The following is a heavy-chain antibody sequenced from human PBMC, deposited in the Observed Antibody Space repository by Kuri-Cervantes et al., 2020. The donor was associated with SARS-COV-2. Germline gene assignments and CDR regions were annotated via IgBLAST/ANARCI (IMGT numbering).Heavy chain of an antibody. CDR1: GGSISSSSYY. Sequence: SETLSLTCTVSGGSISSSSYYWGWIRQPPGKGLEWIGSMYYSGSTNYNPSLKSRVTISVDTSKNQFSLKLSSVTAADTAVYYCARNDFWSVRGAFDIWGQGTMVTVSS. D-gene: IGHD3-3*01. CDR3: ARNDFWSVRGAFDI. CDR2: MYYSGST. V-gene: IGHV4-39*07. J-gene: IGHJ3*02.